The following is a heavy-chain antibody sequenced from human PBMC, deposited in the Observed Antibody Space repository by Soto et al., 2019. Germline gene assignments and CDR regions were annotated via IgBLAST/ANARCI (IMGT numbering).Heavy chain of an antibody. V-gene: IGHV4-31*03. CDR2: IYYSGST. J-gene: IGHJ3*02. CDR1: GGSISSGGYY. CDR3: AREGPSDYVWGSYRRNHDAFDI. D-gene: IGHD3-16*02. Sequence: QVQLQESGPGLVKPSQTLSLTCTVSGGSISSGGYYWSWIRQHPGKGLEWIGNIYYSGSTYYNPSLKSRVTISVDTSKNQFSLKLSSVTAADTAVYYCAREGPSDYVWGSYRRNHDAFDIWGQGTMVTVSS.